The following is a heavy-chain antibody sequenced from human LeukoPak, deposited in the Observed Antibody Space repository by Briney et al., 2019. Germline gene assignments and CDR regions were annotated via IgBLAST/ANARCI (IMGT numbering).Heavy chain of an antibody. CDR1: GFTFHDYA. CDR3: AKDINPKIVVARFDL. CDR2: IRGDGHST. D-gene: IGHD3-22*01. Sequence: GGSLRLSCAASGFTFHDYAMHWVRQAPGKGLEWVSHIRGDGHSTHYADSVKGRFTISRDNSKNSLYLQMNSLRTEDTASNYCAKDINPKIVVARFDLWGRGTLVTVSS. V-gene: IGHV3-43*02. J-gene: IGHJ2*01.